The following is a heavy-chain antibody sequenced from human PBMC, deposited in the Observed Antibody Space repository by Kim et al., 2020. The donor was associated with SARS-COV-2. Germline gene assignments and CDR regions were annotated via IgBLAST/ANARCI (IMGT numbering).Heavy chain of an antibody. CDR2: ISSSSSYK. CDR3: ARGVSDKTSYSFYY. D-gene: IGHD2-21*01. V-gene: IGHV3-21*01. CDR1: GFTFSNYS. Sequence: GGSLRLSCAASGFTFSNYSMNWVRQAPGKGLEWVASISSSSSYKYYADSVKGRFTISRDNAKNSLYLQMNSLRPEDTAVYYCARGVSDKTSYSFYY. J-gene: IGHJ6*01.